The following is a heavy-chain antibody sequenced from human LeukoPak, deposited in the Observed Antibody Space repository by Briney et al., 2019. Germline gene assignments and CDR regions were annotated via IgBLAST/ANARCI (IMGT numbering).Heavy chain of an antibody. CDR3: ARGPYSYDSSGTFDI. J-gene: IGHJ3*02. D-gene: IGHD3-22*01. Sequence: PSQTLSLTCTLSVDSISIGRYHWSSIRQTAGEGLVWIGRIYTIRGTHCNPSLKSRVTISVHTSKNQFSLKLSSVRAADTALFFCARGPYSYDSSGTFDIWGQGTMVTVSS. V-gene: IGHV4-61*02. CDR2: IYTIRGT. CDR1: VDSISIGRYH.